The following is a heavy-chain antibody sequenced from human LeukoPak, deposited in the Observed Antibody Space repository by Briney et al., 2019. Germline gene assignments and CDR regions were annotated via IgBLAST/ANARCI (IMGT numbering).Heavy chain of an antibody. Sequence: SETLSLTCAVYGGSFSGYYWSWIRQPPGKGLEWIGEIHHSGSTNYNPSLKSRVTISVDTSKNQFSLKLSSVTAADTAVYYCARGHAEMATIRFDYWGQGTLVTVSS. CDR1: GGSFSGYY. CDR3: ARGHAEMATIRFDY. J-gene: IGHJ4*02. CDR2: IHHSGST. D-gene: IGHD5-24*01. V-gene: IGHV4-34*01.